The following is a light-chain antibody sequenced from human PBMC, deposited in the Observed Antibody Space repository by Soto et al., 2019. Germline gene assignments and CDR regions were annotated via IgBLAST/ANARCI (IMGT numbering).Light chain of an antibody. CDR2: GSC. V-gene: IGKV1-39*01. J-gene: IGKJ2*01. CDR3: QQRYRSQYT. Sequence: IQLTQSPSSLSASVGDRVTFTCRASQSINIYLNWYQQKPGKAPTLLIYGSCTLQSGVPSRFSGCGSRRYFTFTISSRQTEYLDTYFYQQRYRSQYTFGQETKLES. CDR1: QSINIY.